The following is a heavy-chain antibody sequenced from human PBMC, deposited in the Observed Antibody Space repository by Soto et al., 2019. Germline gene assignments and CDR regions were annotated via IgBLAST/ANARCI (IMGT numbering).Heavy chain of an antibody. CDR1: GASFSDANYY. CDR2: FYYDGRT. CDR3: ARRSHIVVAPT. V-gene: IGHV4-39*02. Sequence: PSETLSLTCIVSGASFSDANYYWVWIRQPPGEGLEWIGCFYYDGRTYYNASLRSRVTISVDTSKNHFSLMLTSVTAADTAVYYCARRSHIVVAPTGAQGPLFT. D-gene: IGHD2-21*01. J-gene: IGHJ4*02.